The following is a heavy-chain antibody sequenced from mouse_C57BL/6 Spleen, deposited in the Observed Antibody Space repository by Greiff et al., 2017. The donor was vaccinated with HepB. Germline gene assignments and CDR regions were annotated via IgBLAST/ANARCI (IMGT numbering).Heavy chain of an antibody. Sequence: QVQLQQPGAELVKPGASVKLSCKASGYTFTSYWMHWVKQRPGQGLEWIGMIHPNSGSTNYNEKFKSKATLTVDKSSSTAYMQLSSLTSEDSAVYYCARPGGSSYDYFDYWGQGTTLTVSS. J-gene: IGHJ2*01. D-gene: IGHD1-1*01. CDR1: GYTFTSYW. CDR3: ARPGGSSYDYFDY. CDR2: IHPNSGST. V-gene: IGHV1-64*01.